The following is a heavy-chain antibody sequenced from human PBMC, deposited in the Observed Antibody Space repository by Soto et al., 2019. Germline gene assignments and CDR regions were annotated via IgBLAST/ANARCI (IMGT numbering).Heavy chain of an antibody. CDR1: GFTFSSYS. D-gene: IGHD3-9*01. J-gene: IGHJ4*02. CDR3: ARVVGYDILNGYFDY. CDR2: ISSSSSYI. V-gene: IGHV3-21*01. Sequence: GESLKISCAASGFTFSSYSMNWVRQAPGKGLEWVSSISSSSSYIYYADSVKGRFTISRDNAKNSLYLQMNSLRAEDTAVYYCARVVGYDILNGYFDYWGEGTLVTVSS.